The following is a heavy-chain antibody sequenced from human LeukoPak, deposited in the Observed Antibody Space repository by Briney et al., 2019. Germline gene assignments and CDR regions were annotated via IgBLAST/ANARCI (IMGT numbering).Heavy chain of an antibody. CDR1: GDSISTSNSY. CDR2: IYYTGGT. D-gene: IGHD3-10*01. CDR3: ARQLWFGEFHFDY. V-gene: IGHV4-39*01. J-gene: IGHJ4*02. Sequence: SETLSLTCTVSGDSISTSNSYWGWIRQPPGEGLEWIGSIYYTGGTYYNTSLKSRVTISVDTSKNQFSLKLSSVTAAGTAVYYCARQLWFGEFHFDYWGQGTLVTVSS.